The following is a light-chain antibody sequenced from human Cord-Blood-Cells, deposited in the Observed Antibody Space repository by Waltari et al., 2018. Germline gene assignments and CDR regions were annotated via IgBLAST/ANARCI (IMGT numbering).Light chain of an antibody. CDR1: SGSIASNN. CDR2: EDN. Sequence: NFMLTQPHSVSESPGKTVTISCTGSSGSIASNNVQWYQQRPGSAPTTVIYEDNQRPSWVPDRFSGSVASSSNAASLTISGLRTEDESDYYCQSYDSSNHVVFGGGPKLTVL. V-gene: IGLV6-57*02. J-gene: IGLJ2*01. CDR3: QSYDSSNHVV.